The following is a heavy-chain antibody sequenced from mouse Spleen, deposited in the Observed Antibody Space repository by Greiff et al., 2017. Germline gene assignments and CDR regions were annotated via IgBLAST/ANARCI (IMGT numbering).Heavy chain of an antibody. V-gene: IGHV5-9*01. CDR3: ARFYYSYYSYAPWFAY. Sequence: EVMLVESGGGLVKPGGSLKLSCAASGFTFSSYTMSWVRQTPAKRLEWVATISSGGGNTYYPDSVKGRFTISRDNARNTLYLQMSSLRSEDTAMYYCARFYYSYYSYAPWFAYWGQGTLVTVSA. J-gene: IGHJ3*01. CDR1: GFTFSSYT. D-gene: IGHD2-12*01. CDR2: ISSGGGNT.